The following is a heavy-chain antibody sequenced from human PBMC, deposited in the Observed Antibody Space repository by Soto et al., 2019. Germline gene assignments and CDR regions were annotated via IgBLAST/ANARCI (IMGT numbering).Heavy chain of an antibody. D-gene: IGHD3-10*01. CDR2: IYHSGST. J-gene: IGHJ5*02. V-gene: IGHV4-4*02. CDR3: ARARRITMVRGVPRGRFDP. Sequence: SETLSLTCAVSSGSISSSNWWSWVRQPPGKGLEWIGEIYHSGSTNYNPSLKSRVTISVDKSKNQFSLKLSSVTAADTAVYYWARARRITMVRGVPRGRFDPWGQGTLVTVSS. CDR1: SGSISSSNW.